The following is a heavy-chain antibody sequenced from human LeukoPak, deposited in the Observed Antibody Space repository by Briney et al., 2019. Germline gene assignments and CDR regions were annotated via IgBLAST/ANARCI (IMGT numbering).Heavy chain of an antibody. CDR1: GFTVSNKY. Sequence: GGSLRVSCAASGFTVSNKYMTWVRQAPGKGLEWVSLIYSDGRTYYADSVKGRCTISRDNSKTTLYLQMNSLRVEDTSVYFCARGLSLSVYLDAFDIWGQGTMVTVSS. V-gene: IGHV3-53*01. CDR3: ARGLSLSVYLDAFDI. D-gene: IGHD3-22*01. J-gene: IGHJ3*02. CDR2: IYSDGRT.